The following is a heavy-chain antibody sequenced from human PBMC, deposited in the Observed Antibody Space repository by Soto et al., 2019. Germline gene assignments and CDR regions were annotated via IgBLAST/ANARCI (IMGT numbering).Heavy chain of an antibody. Sequence: QVQLVESGGGVVQPGRSLRLSCAASGFNFSRYTMRWVRQAPGKGPEGVAVTSYDRSTKYYADSVQGRFTISRDNSKNTLFLQMNSLTTEVTAVYYCAKDGGFDYGFWYFDLWGRGTLVTVSS. D-gene: IGHD4-17*01. J-gene: IGHJ2*01. V-gene: IGHV3-30-3*01. CDR3: AKDGGFDYGFWYFDL. CDR1: GFNFSRYT. CDR2: TSYDRSTK.